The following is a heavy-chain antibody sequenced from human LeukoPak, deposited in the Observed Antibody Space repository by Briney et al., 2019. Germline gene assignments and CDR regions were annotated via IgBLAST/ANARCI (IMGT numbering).Heavy chain of an antibody. D-gene: IGHD3-22*01. Sequence: ASVKVSCKASGYTFTSYGISWVRQAPGQGLEWMGWISAYNGNTNYAQKLQGRVTITADKSTSTAYMELSSLRSEDTAVYYCARGRAFQYYDSPFDPWGQGTLVTVSS. V-gene: IGHV1-18*01. CDR3: ARGRAFQYYDSPFDP. J-gene: IGHJ5*02. CDR1: GYTFTSYG. CDR2: ISAYNGNT.